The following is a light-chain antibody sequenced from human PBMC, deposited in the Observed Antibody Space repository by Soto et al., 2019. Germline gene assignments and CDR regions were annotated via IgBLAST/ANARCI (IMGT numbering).Light chain of an antibody. V-gene: IGKV1-5*01. Sequence: DIQMTQSPSTLSASVGDRVTITCRASQSISSWLAWYQQKPGKAPKLLIYDASSLESGVPSRFSGSGSGTEFTLTISSLQPDDFAPYYCQQYNSYSWTFGQRPKVDI. CDR2: DAS. CDR1: QSISSW. CDR3: QQYNSYSWT. J-gene: IGKJ1*01.